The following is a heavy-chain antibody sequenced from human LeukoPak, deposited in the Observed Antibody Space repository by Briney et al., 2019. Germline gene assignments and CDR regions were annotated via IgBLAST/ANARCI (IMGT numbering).Heavy chain of an antibody. Sequence: PSETLSLTCTVSGGSISSYYWSWIRQPPGKGLEWIGYIYYSGGTNYNPSLKSRVTISADTSKNQFSLILSSVTAADTAVYYCARERGYDSSGYYSDYFDCWGQGTLVTVSS. CDR1: GGSISSYY. CDR2: IYYSGGT. CDR3: ARERGYDSSGYYSDYFDC. D-gene: IGHD3-22*01. V-gene: IGHV4-59*01. J-gene: IGHJ4*02.